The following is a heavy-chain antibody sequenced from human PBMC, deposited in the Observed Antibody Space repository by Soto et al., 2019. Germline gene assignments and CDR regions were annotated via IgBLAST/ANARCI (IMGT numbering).Heavy chain of an antibody. V-gene: IGHV3-9*01. D-gene: IGHD4-4*01. J-gene: IGHJ3*02. Sequence: SLRLSCAASGFTFDDYAMHWVRQAPGKGLEWVSVISWNSDNIGYADSVKGRFTISRDNVKNSLYLQMNSLRAEDTALYYCAKDPYSNYGDAFDIWGQVTKVTVSS. CDR2: ISWNSDNI. CDR1: GFTFDDYA. CDR3: AKDPYSNYGDAFDI.